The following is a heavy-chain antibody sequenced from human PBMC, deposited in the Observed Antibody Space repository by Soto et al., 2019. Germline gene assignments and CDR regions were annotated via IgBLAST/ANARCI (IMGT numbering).Heavy chain of an antibody. CDR2: ISSNSVTI. CDR3: AREDILGTRSFDY. CDR1: GFIFSKYS. J-gene: IGHJ4*02. Sequence: GGSLRLSCGASGFIFSKYSMNWVRQAPEKGLEWLSYISSNSVTIYYADSVRGRFTIFRDNAKNSLYLQMNSLRDEDTAVYYCAREDILGTRSFDYWGQGALVTVSS. D-gene: IGHD1-26*01. V-gene: IGHV3-48*02.